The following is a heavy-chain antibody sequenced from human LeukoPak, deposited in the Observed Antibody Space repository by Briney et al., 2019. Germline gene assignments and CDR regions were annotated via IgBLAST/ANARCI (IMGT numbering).Heavy chain of an antibody. J-gene: IGHJ4*02. CDR2: INPSGGST. CDR1: GYTFTSYY. CDR3: ARDLTPYYYDSSGYYGDFDY. D-gene: IGHD3-22*01. V-gene: IGHV1-46*01. Sequence: ASVKVSCKASGYTFTSYYMHWVRQAPGQGLEWMGIINPSGGSTSYAQKFQGRVTMTRDMSTSTVYMELSSLRSEDTAVYCCARDLTPYYYDSSGYYGDFDYWGQGTLVTVSS.